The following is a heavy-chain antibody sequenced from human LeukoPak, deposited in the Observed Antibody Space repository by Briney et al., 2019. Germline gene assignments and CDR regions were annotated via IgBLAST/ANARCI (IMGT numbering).Heavy chain of an antibody. D-gene: IGHD3-22*01. CDR1: GFTFDDYG. J-gene: IGHJ4*02. Sequence: GGSLRLSCAASGFTFDDYGMSWVRQAPGKGLEWGSGINWNGGSTGYADSVKGRFTISRDSAKNSLYLQMNSLRAEDTALYYCARVMSPMIVVVTFDYWGQGTLVTVSS. CDR3: ARVMSPMIVVVTFDY. CDR2: INWNGGST. V-gene: IGHV3-20*04.